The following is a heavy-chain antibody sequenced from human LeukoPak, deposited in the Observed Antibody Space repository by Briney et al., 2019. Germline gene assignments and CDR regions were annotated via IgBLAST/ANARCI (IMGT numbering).Heavy chain of an antibody. Sequence: PSETLSLTCAVYGGSFSGYHWSWIRQPPGKGLEWIGEINHSGSTNYNPSLKSRVTISVDTSKNQFSLKLSSVTAADTAVYYCARAPGRRYYYYYGMDVWGQGTTVTVSS. V-gene: IGHV4-34*01. CDR1: GGSFSGYH. CDR2: INHSGST. J-gene: IGHJ6*02. CDR3: ARAPGRRYYYYYGMDV.